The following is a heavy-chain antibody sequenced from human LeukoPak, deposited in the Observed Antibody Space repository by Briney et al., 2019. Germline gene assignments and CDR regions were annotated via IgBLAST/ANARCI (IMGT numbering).Heavy chain of an antibody. Sequence: SETLSLTCTVSGGSISSRTYYWSWIRQPPGKGLEWIGEINHSESTNYNPSLKSRLTISVDTSKNQCSLKLSSVTAADTAVYYCARGLRFYRGYSYGSGFDYWGQGTLVTVSS. CDR1: GGSISSRTYY. D-gene: IGHD5-18*01. CDR3: ARGLRFYRGYSYGSGFDY. V-gene: IGHV4-39*07. CDR2: INHSEST. J-gene: IGHJ4*02.